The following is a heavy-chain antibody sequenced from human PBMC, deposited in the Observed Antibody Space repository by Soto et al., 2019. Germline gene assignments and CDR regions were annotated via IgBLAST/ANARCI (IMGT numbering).Heavy chain of an antibody. Sequence: PGGSLRLSCAASGFTFSSYSMNWVRQAPGKGMEWVSSISSSSSYIYYADSVKGRFTISRDNAKNSLYLQMNSLRAEDTAVYYCARDIIEWLWDYYYYGMDVWGQGTTVTVSS. D-gene: IGHD3-3*01. CDR2: ISSSSSYI. CDR1: GFTFSSYS. CDR3: ARDIIEWLWDYYYYGMDV. J-gene: IGHJ6*02. V-gene: IGHV3-21*01.